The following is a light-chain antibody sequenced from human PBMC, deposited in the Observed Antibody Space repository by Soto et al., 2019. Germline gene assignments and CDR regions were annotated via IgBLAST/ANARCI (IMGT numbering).Light chain of an antibody. CDR1: QSVLYSSNNKNY. CDR2: WAS. Sequence: DIVMTQAPASRGESLGERVTVNCKSSQSVLYSSNNKNYLAWYQQKPGQPPKLLIYWASTRESGVPDRFSGSGSGTDFTLTISSLQAEDVAVYCCQQYYCSPWTFGQGTKVDNK. J-gene: IGKJ1*01. CDR3: QQYYCSPWT. V-gene: IGKV4-1*01.